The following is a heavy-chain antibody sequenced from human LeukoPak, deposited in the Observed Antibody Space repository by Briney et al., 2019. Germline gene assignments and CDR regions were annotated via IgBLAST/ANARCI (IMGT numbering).Heavy chain of an antibody. CDR1: GFTFSSYA. V-gene: IGHV3-23*01. CDR2: ISGSGGST. Sequence: QPGGSLRLSCAASGFTFSSYAMSWVRQAPGKGLEWVSAISGSGGSTYYADSVKGRFTISRDNSKNTLYLQMNSLRAEDTAVYYCAKDPGTHNYYDSSGTLYYFDYWGQGTLVTVSS. CDR3: AKDPGTHNYYDSSGTLYYFDY. D-gene: IGHD3-22*01. J-gene: IGHJ4*02.